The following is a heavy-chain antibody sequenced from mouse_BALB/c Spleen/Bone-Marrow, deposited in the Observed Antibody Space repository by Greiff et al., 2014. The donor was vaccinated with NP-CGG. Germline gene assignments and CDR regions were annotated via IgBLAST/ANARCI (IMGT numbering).Heavy chain of an antibody. CDR3: ARYRLGTYFDY. CDR2: IDPANGNT. J-gene: IGHJ2*01. Sequence: VQLQQSGAELVKPGASVKLSCTASGFNIKDTYMHWVKQRPEQSLEWIGRIDPANGNTKYDPKFQGKATITADTSSNTAYLQLSSLTSEDTAVYYCARYRLGTYFDYWGQGTTFTVSS. V-gene: IGHV14-3*02. CDR1: GFNIKDTY. D-gene: IGHD2-14*01.